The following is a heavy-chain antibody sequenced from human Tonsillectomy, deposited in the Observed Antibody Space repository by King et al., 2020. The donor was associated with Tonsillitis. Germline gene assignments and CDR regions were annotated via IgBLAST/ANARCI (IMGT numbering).Heavy chain of an antibody. J-gene: IGHJ2*01. CDR2: ISSGSTNI. D-gene: IGHD2-15*01. V-gene: IGHV3-48*02. CDR3: ARENGHCSGGVCYMSGFDL. CDR1: GFTLRMYS. Sequence: VQLVQSGGGLVQPGGSLRLSCAVSGFTLRMYSMNWVRQAPGEGLEWVSYISSGSTNIYYADSVKDRFTISRDNVKDSLYLQMNSLRDEDTAVYYCARENGHCSGGVCYMSGFDLWARGTLVIVSS.